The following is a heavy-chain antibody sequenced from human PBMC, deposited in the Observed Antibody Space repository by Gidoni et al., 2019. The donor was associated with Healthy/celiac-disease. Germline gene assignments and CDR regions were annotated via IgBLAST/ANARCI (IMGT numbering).Heavy chain of an antibody. D-gene: IGHD4-17*01. CDR2: INHSGST. V-gene: IGHV4-34*01. Sequence: QVQLQQWGAGLLKPSETMSLPCAVYGESFSGYYWSWIRQPPGKGLEWIGEINHSGSTNYNPSLKSRVTISVDTSKNQFSLKLSSVTAADTAVYYCARTVTKGPLFYYYYYMDVWGKGTTVTVSS. CDR1: GESFSGYY. J-gene: IGHJ6*03. CDR3: ARTVTKGPLFYYYYYMDV.